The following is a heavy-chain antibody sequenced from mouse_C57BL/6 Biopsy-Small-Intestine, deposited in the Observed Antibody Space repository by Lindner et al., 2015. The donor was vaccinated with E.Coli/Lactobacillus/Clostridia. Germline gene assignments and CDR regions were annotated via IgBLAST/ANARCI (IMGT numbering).Heavy chain of an antibody. CDR2: ISAYNGNT. CDR3: ARGRREYSSSWYDY. D-gene: IGHD6-1*01. Sequence: SVKVSCKASGYAFTGYGISWVRQAPGQGLEWMGWISAYNGNTNYAQKLQGRVTMTTDTSTSTAYMELRSLRSDDTAVYYCARGRREYSSSWYDYWGQGTLVTVSS. J-gene: IGHJ4*01. CDR1: GYAFTGYG. V-gene: IGHV1-20*01.